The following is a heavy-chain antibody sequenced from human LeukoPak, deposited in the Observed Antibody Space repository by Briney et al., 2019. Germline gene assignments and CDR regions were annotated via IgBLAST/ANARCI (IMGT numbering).Heavy chain of an antibody. Sequence: PGRSLRLSCAASGFTFSSYGMHWVRQAPGEGLEWVAVIWYDRSNKYYADSVKGRFTISRDNSKNTLYLQMNSLRAEDTAVYYCARDQDSELNYYYYGMDVWGQGTTVTVSS. CDR3: ARDQDSELNYYYYGMDV. CDR1: GFTFSSYG. D-gene: IGHD3-10*01. CDR2: IWYDRSNK. J-gene: IGHJ6*02. V-gene: IGHV3-33*01.